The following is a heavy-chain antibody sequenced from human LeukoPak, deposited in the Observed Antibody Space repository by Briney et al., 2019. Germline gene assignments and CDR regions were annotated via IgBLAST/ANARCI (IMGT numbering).Heavy chain of an antibody. V-gene: IGHV1-18*04. CDR2: ISAYNGNT. Sequence: GASVTVSFKASGYTFTSYGISWVRQAPGQGLEWMGWISAYNGNTNYAQKLQGRVTMNTDTSTSTAYMELRSLRSDDTAVYYCARDDGDYGDYAQISAFDIWGQGTMVTVSS. J-gene: IGHJ3*02. CDR1: GYTFTSYG. CDR3: ARDDGDYGDYAQISAFDI. D-gene: IGHD4-17*01.